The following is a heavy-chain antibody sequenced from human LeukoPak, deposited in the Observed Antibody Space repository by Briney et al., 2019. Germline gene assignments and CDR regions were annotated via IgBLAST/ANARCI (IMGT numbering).Heavy chain of an antibody. CDR1: GFTFSSYA. CDR2: ISGSGGST. D-gene: IGHD3-16*02. V-gene: IGHV3-23*01. CDR3: ASPLLWGSYRTDY. Sequence: PGGSLRLSCAASGFTFSSYAMSSVRQAPGKGLEWVSAISGSGGSTYYADSVKGRFTISRDNSKNTLYLQMNSLRAEDTAVYYCASPLLWGSYRTDYWGQGTLVTVSS. J-gene: IGHJ4*02.